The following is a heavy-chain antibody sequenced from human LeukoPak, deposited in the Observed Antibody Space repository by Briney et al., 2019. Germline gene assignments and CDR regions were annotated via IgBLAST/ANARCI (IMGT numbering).Heavy chain of an antibody. CDR2: ITSSGDSI. CDR1: GFIFGDFY. V-gene: IGHV3-11*01. D-gene: IGHD1-1*01. Sequence: KTGGSLRLSCVGSGFIFGDFYMNWIRQAPGKGLEWISFITSSGDSIYYADSVKGRFTVFRDNAKNSLYLQMNSLRAEDTAVYFCARDPEYSDEWGQGTLVSVSS. CDR3: ARDPEYSDE. J-gene: IGHJ4*02.